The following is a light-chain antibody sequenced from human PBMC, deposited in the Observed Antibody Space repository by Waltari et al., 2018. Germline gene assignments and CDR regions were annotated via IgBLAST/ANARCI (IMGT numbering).Light chain of an antibody. Sequence: DIQMTQSPSSLSASVGDRVTITCRASQSISSYLNWYQQKPGKGPKLLIYAASSLQSGGPSRFSGSGSGTDFTLTISSLQPEDCATYYCQQSYSTPLTFGGGTKVEIK. CDR1: QSISSY. CDR2: AAS. J-gene: IGKJ4*01. V-gene: IGKV1-39*01. CDR3: QQSYSTPLT.